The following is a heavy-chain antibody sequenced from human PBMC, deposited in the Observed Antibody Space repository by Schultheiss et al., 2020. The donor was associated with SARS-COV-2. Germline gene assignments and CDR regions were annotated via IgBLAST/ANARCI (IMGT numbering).Heavy chain of an antibody. D-gene: IGHD3-9*01. V-gene: IGHV3-15*01. CDR1: GFTLGGYW. CDR2: IKSKTDGGTT. J-gene: IGHJ4*02. CDR3: TTDGKWNYDILTVQEY. Sequence: GGSLRLSCAVSGFTLGGYWMHWVRQAPGKGLEWVGRIKSKTDGGTTDYAAPVKGRFTISRDDSKNTLYLQMNSLKTEDTAVYYCTTDGKWNYDILTVQEYWGQGTLVTVSS.